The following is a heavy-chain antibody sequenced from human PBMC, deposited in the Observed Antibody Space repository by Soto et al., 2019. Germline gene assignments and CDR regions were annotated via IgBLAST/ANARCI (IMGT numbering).Heavy chain of an antibody. D-gene: IGHD3-3*01. V-gene: IGHV1-8*01. J-gene: IGHJ4*02. Sequence: QVQLVQSGAEVKKPGASVKVSCKASGYTFTSYDINWVRQATGQGLEWMGWMNPNSGNTGYAQKFQGRVTMTRNTSISTAYMELSSLRSEDTAVYYCARGQLGYDFWSGYREYYFDYWGQGTLVTVSS. CDR3: ARGQLGYDFWSGYREYYFDY. CDR1: GYTFTSYD. CDR2: MNPNSGNT.